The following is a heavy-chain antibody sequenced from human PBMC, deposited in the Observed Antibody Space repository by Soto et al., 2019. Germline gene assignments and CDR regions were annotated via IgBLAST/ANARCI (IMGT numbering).Heavy chain of an antibody. D-gene: IGHD6-19*01. CDR1: GGSISSGAYY. V-gene: IGHV4-39*01. CDR2: IYYSGST. J-gene: IGHJ4*02. CDR3: ARHVWNSSGWEEYFDY. Sequence: SETLSLTCAVSGGSISSGAYYWSWIRQHPGKGLEWIGYIYYSGSTYYNPSLKSRVTISVDTSKNQFSLKLSSVTAADTAVYYCARHVWNSSGWEEYFDYWGQGTLVTVSS.